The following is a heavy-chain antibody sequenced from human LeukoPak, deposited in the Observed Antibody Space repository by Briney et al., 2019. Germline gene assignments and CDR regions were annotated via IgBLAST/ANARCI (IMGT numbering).Heavy chain of an antibody. D-gene: IGHD4-23*01. J-gene: IGHJ4*02. Sequence: PGGSLRLSCAASGFTFSSYGMHWVRQAPGKGLEWVAVIWYDGSNKYYADSVKGRFTISRDNSKNTLYLQMNSLRAEDTAVYYCAKDSDGGNPDYWGQGTLVTVSS. CDR3: AKDSDGGNPDY. CDR1: GFTFSSYG. V-gene: IGHV3-33*06. CDR2: IWYDGSNK.